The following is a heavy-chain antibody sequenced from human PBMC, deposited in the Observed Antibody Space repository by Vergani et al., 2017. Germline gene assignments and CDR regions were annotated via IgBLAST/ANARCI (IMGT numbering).Heavy chain of an antibody. J-gene: IGHJ4*02. CDR2: ISDSGGST. V-gene: IGHV3-23*01. Sequence: EVQLLESGGGLVQPGGSLRLSCATSGFTFSSYAMSWVRQAPGKGLEWVSTISDSGGSTYYADSVKGRFPISRDNSKNTLFLQMSSLRAEDTAVYYCAHASQTDFWSGYPPPFDYWGQGTLVTVSS. CDR3: AHASQTDFWSGYPPPFDY. CDR1: GFTFSSYA. D-gene: IGHD3-3*01.